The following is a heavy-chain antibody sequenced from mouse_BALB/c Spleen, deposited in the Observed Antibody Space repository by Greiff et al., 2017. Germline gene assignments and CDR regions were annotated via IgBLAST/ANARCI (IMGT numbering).Heavy chain of an antibody. J-gene: IGHJ4*01. CDR2: IYPGSGST. V-gene: IGHV1-55*01. CDR3: ARSLYDGYYPCYAMDY. CDR1: GYNFTSYW. Sequence: QVQLQQPGAELVKPGTSVKLSCKASGYNFTSYWINWVKLRPGQGLEWIGDIYPGSGSTNYNEKFKSKATLTVDTSSSTAYMQLSSLASEDSALYYCARSLYDGYYPCYAMDYWGQGTSVTVSS. D-gene: IGHD2-3*01.